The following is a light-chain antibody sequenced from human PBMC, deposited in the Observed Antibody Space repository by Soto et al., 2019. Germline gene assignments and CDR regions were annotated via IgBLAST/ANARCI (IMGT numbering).Light chain of an antibody. CDR3: AAWDDSLNGVV. CDR1: SSNIGSHT. V-gene: IGLV1-44*01. CDR2: SNT. Sequence: QSVLTQPPSASGTPGQTIAISCSGGSSNIGSHTVNWYQQLPGTAPRLLIYSNTQRPSGVPDRFSGSKSGTSASLAITGLQSVSEGDYYCAAWDDSLNGVVFGGGTKLTVL. J-gene: IGLJ2*01.